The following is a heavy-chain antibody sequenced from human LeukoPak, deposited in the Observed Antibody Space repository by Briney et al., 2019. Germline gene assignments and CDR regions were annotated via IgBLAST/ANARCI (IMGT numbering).Heavy chain of an antibody. CDR1: GDSVSSDTTA. CDR2: TYYRSKWYN. CDR3: ARERWLQLYGDFDY. V-gene: IGHV6-1*01. J-gene: IGHJ4*02. Sequence: SQTLSLTCAISGDSVSSDTTAWNWIRQSPSRGLEWLGRTYYRSKWYNDYAVSVKSRITINPDTSKNQFSLQLNSVTPEDTAVYYCARERWLQLYGDFDYWGQGTLVTVSS. D-gene: IGHD5-24*01.